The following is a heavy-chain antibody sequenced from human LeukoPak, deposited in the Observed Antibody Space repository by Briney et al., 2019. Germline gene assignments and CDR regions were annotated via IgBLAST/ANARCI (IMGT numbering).Heavy chain of an antibody. CDR2: IWHDGRHK. CDR3: AREISGSGSYPDF. D-gene: IGHD3-10*01. J-gene: IGHJ4*02. Sequence: PGTSLRLSCAASGFAFNTYAMHWVRQAPGKGLEWVTLIWHDGRHKFYIDSVRGRFTISRDNSKNTVYLQMNGLRAEDTAVYYCAREISGSGSYPDFWGQGTLVTVSS. V-gene: IGHV3-33*01. CDR1: GFAFNTYA.